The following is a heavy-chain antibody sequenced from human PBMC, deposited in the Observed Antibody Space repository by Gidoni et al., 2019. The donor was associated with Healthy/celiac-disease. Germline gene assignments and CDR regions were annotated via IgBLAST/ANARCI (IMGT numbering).Heavy chain of an antibody. V-gene: IGHV1-69*01. CDR1: GGTFTRFA. Sequence: QVQLVQSGAEVKKPGSSVRVSCKAPGGTFTRFAISWVRQAPGQGREWTGGIIPIFGTANYAQKFQGRVTITADESTSTAYMELSSLRSEDTAVYYCARDRSIAARRGVGKTYYYYYMDVWGKGTTVTVSS. J-gene: IGHJ6*03. CDR2: IIPIFGTA. CDR3: ARDRSIAARRGVGKTYYYYYMDV. D-gene: IGHD6-6*01.